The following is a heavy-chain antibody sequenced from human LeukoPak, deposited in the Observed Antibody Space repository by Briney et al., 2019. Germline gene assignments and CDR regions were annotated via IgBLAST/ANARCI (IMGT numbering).Heavy chain of an antibody. J-gene: IGHJ4*02. CDR1: GYTFTDYS. CDR2: INPNSGGT. Sequence: ASVKVSCKAFGYTFTDYSMHWVRQAPGQGLEWMGWINPNSGGTKYAQKFQGRVTMTRDTSISTAYMELSRLRSDDTAVYYCATEVTDWGQGTLVTVSS. CDR3: ATEVTD. V-gene: IGHV1-2*02.